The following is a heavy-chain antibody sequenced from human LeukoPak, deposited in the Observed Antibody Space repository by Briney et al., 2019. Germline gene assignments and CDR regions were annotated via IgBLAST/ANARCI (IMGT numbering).Heavy chain of an antibody. Sequence: SQTLSLTCAISGDSVSSSSAAWNWVRQSPSRGLEWLGRTYYRSRWYNDYAVSVRSRTTISPDTSKNQFSLQLNSVTPEDTAVYYCVRDENWAFDYWGQGTLVTVSS. D-gene: IGHD7-27*01. CDR2: TYYRSRWYN. CDR1: GDSVSSSSAA. CDR3: VRDENWAFDY. V-gene: IGHV6-1*01. J-gene: IGHJ4*02.